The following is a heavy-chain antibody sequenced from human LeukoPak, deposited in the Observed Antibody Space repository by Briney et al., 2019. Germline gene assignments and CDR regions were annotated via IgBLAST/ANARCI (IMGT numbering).Heavy chain of an antibody. D-gene: IGHD6-19*01. J-gene: IGHJ4*02. CDR3: AKGWDSSGWYYSY. CDR1: GLTFSSYA. Sequence: GGSLRLSCAASGLTFSSYAMSWVRQAPGNGLEWVSAISGSGGSTYYADSVKGRFTISRDNSKNTLYLQMNSLRAEDTAVYYCAKGWDSSGWYYSYWGQGTLVTVSS. V-gene: IGHV3-23*01. CDR2: ISGSGGST.